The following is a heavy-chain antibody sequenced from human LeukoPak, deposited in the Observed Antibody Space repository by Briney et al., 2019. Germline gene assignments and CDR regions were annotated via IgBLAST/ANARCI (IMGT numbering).Heavy chain of an antibody. CDR2: INHSGST. D-gene: IGHD3-3*01. Sequence: SETLSLTCAVYGGSFSGYYWSWIRQPPGKGLEWIGEINHSGSTNYNPSLKSRVTISVDTSRNQFSLKLTSVTAADTAVYYCARDRLTIFGVVNLDYWGQGTLVTVSS. CDR1: GGSFSGYY. J-gene: IGHJ4*02. CDR3: ARDRLTIFGVVNLDY. V-gene: IGHV4-34*01.